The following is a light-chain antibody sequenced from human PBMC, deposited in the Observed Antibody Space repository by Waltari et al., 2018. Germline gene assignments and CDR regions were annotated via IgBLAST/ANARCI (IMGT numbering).Light chain of an antibody. CDR3: QQYGSSSYT. CDR1: QRVSSSY. V-gene: IGKV3-20*01. J-gene: IGKJ2*01. Sequence: EIVLTQSPGTLSLSPGERATLSCRASQRVSSSYLGWYQQKRGQAPRLLIHGASSRATGIPDRFSGSGSGTDFTLTISRLEPEDFAVYYCQQYGSSSYTFGQGTKVEI. CDR2: GAS.